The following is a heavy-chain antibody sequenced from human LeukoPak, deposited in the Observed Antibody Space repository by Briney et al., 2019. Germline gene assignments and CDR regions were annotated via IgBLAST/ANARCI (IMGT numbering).Heavy chain of an antibody. CDR3: ATLGDSSGYYLRDY. Sequence: ASVKVSCKASRYTLTGFYIHWVRQAPGQGLEWMGWINPNSGGTNYAQESEGRVTMTRDTSISTAYMELSRLRSDDTAVYYCATLGDSSGYYLRDYWGQGTLVTVSS. D-gene: IGHD3-22*01. CDR2: INPNSGGT. CDR1: RYTLTGFY. J-gene: IGHJ4*02. V-gene: IGHV1-2*02.